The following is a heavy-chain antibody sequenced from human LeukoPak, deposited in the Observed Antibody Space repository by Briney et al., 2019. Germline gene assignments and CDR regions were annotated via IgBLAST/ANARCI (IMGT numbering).Heavy chain of an antibody. CDR2: ISGSGGST. D-gene: IGHD2-15*01. CDR3: AKESQWGCNGGSCYPFDS. Sequence: GGSLRLSCAASGFTFSSYAMSWVRQAPGKGLEWVSAISGSGGSTYYADSVKGRFTISRDNSKNTLYLQMNSLRAEDTAVYYCAKESQWGCNGGSCYPFDSWGQGTQVTVSS. CDR1: GFTFSSYA. V-gene: IGHV3-23*01. J-gene: IGHJ4*02.